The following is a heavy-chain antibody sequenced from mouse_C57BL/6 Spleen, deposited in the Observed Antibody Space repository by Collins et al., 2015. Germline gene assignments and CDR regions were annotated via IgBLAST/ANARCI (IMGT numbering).Heavy chain of an antibody. V-gene: IGHV9-2-1*01. CDR1: GYTFTDYS. Sequence: QIQLVQSGPELKKPGETVKISCKASGYTFTDYSMHWVKQAPGKGLKWMGRINTETGEPTYADDFKGRFAFSLETSASTAYLQINNLKNEDTATYFCAKVPRSSPFAYWGQGTLVTVSA. D-gene: IGHD1-1*01. CDR3: AKVPRSSPFAY. J-gene: IGHJ3*01. CDR2: INTETGEP.